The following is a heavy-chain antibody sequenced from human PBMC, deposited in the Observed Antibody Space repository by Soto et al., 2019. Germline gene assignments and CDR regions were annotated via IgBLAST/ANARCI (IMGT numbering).Heavy chain of an antibody. CDR1: GGAFSSYA. D-gene: IGHD3-22*01. J-gene: IGHJ4*02. CDR3: ARDDSSGYGSDY. CDR2: ISAYNGST. V-gene: IGHV1-18*01. Sequence: GASVKVSCKASGGAFSSYAISWVRQAPGQGLEWMGWISAYNGSTNYAQKLQGRVTMTTDTSTSTAYMELRSLRSEDTAVYYCARDDSSGYGSDYWGQGTLVTVSS.